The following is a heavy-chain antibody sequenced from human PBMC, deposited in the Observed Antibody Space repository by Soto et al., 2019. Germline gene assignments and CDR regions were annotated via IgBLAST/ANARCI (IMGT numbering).Heavy chain of an antibody. V-gene: IGHV1-3*04. D-gene: IGHD2-21*02. CDR1: GYAFSSYA. CDR2: INIGSGNT. Sequence: ASVKVSCKASGYAFSSYAMHWVRQAPGQRLEWMGWINIGSGNTKYSQNFQDRITISRDTSANTVYMELSSLRSEDTAVYYCARDGGDCGYRLIYYYYIGMDVWRQGTTVTVSS. J-gene: IGHJ6*02. CDR3: ARDGGDCGYRLIYYYYIGMDV.